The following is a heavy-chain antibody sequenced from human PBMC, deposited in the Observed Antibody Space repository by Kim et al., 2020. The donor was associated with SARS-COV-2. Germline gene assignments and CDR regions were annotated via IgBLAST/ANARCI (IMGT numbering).Heavy chain of an antibody. V-gene: IGHV4-59*01. CDR3: ARSEGRASWHHFDY. CDR1: SDSFSAYY. J-gene: IGHJ4*02. D-gene: IGHD3-3*02. CDR2: IFYSGNT. Sequence: SETLSLTCTVSSDSFSAYYWSWIRQFPGKGLEWIGYIFYSGNTNYSPSLKSRVTISWDTSRSQFSLDLTSVTEADTAFYYCARSEGRASWHHFDYWGQGILVTVSS.